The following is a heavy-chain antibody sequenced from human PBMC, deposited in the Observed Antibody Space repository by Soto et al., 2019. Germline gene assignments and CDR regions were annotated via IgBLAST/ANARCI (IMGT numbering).Heavy chain of an antibody. V-gene: IGHV1-2*04. CDR3: ARGDSTDCSNGVCYFFYNHDMDV. J-gene: IGHJ6*02. Sequence: XSVKVSCKASGYRFTDYHIHWVRQSPGQGLEWLGRINPKSGGTSTAQKFQGWVTMTTDTSISTASMELTRLTSDDTAIYYCARGDSTDCSNGVCYFFYNHDMDVWAQGTTVTVSS. CDR1: GYRFTDYH. D-gene: IGHD2-8*01. CDR2: INPKSGGT.